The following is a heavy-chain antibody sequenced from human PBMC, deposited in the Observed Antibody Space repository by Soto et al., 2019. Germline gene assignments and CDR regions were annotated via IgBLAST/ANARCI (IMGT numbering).Heavy chain of an antibody. Sequence: QVQLVESGGGVVQPGSSLRLSCAASGFNISSFGMHWVRQAPGKGLEWVALMSYDGSSKYYQDSLKGRFTISRDKSKNTLYLQMSSLRVEDTAVYYCAKDRGWSSADLEYWGQGTLVTVSS. CDR2: MSYDGSSK. CDR1: GFNISSFG. CDR3: AKDRGWSSADLEY. J-gene: IGHJ4*02. D-gene: IGHD6-19*01. V-gene: IGHV3-30*18.